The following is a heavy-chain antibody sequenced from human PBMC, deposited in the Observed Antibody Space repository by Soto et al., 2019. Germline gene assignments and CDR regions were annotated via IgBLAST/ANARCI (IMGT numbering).Heavy chain of an antibody. Sequence: GGSLRLSCAASGFTFSSYAMSWVRQAPGKGLEWVSAISGSGGSTYYADSVKGRFTISRDNSKNTLYLQMNSLRAEDTAVYYCARGEDGYIFRWAVNAFDIWGQGTMVTVSS. V-gene: IGHV3-23*01. CDR3: ARGEDGYIFRWAVNAFDI. J-gene: IGHJ3*02. D-gene: IGHD3-3*02. CDR2: ISGSGGST. CDR1: GFTFSSYA.